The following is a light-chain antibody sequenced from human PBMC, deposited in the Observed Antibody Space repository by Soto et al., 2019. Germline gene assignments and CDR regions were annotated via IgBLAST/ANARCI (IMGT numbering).Light chain of an antibody. CDR1: QRLSASD. CDR2: GVS. V-gene: IGKV3-20*01. J-gene: IGKJ5*01. CDR3: QQYGSSPLIT. Sequence: EIVLTQSPGTLCMSQGQRATLSCRASQRLSASDIAWYQQKPGQAPKFLIYGVSSRATGIPDRFSGSGSGTDFTLTISRLEPEDFAVYHCQQYGSSPLITFGHGTHWR.